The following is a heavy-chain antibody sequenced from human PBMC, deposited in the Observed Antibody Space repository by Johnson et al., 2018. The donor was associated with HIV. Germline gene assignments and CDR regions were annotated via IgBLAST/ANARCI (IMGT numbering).Heavy chain of an antibody. CDR2: ISSDGGST. CDR3: AKGLAVAGTADAFDI. CDR1: GFTFSSYA. J-gene: IGHJ3*02. D-gene: IGHD6-19*01. V-gene: IGHV3-64*01. Sequence: VQLVESGGGVVQPGRSLRLSCAASGFTFSSYAMHWVRQAPGKGLECVSAISSDGGSTYYANSVKGRFTISRDNSKNMLYLQMNSLRADDTAVYYCAKGLAVAGTADAFDIWGQGTMVTVSS.